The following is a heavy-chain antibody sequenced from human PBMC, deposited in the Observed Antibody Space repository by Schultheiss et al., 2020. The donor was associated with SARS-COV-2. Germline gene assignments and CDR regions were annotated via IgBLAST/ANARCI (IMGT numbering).Heavy chain of an antibody. Sequence: GESLKISCAASGFTFSSYSMNWVRQAPGKGLEWVSSISSSSSYIYYADSVKGRFTISRDNAKNSLYLQMNSLRAEDTAVYYCSVAAIPRNYYYYYMDVWGKGTTVTVSS. V-gene: IGHV3-21*01. CDR2: ISSSSSYI. J-gene: IGHJ6*03. CDR3: SVAAIPRNYYYYYMDV. CDR1: GFTFSSYS. D-gene: IGHD2-2*02.